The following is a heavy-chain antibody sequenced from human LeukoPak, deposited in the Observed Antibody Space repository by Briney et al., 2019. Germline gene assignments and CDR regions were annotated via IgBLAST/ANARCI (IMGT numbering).Heavy chain of an antibody. CDR1: GGSFSGYY. V-gene: IGHV4-34*01. CDR2: INHNGST. CDR3: ARGPPRYNRRAFDI. D-gene: IGHD1-14*01. J-gene: IGHJ3*02. Sequence: SETLSLTCAVYGGSFSGYYWSWIRQPPGKGLEWIGEINHNGSTNYNPSLKSRVTISVDTSKNQFSLKLSSVTAADTAVYYCARGPPRYNRRAFDIWGQGTMVTVSS.